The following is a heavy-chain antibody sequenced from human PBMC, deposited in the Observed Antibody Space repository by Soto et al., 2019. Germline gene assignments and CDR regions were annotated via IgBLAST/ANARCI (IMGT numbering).Heavy chain of an antibody. CDR2: IWYDGSNK. V-gene: IGHV3-33*01. J-gene: IGHJ3*02. CDR1: GFTFSSYG. D-gene: IGHD3-16*02. Sequence: QVQLVESGGGVVQPGRSLRLSCAASGFTFSSYGMHWVRQAPGKGLEWVAVIWYDGSNKYYADSVKGRFTISRDNSKNTLYLQMNSLRAEDTAVYYCARESHDYIWGSYRYENAFDIWGQGTMVTVSS. CDR3: ARESHDYIWGSYRYENAFDI.